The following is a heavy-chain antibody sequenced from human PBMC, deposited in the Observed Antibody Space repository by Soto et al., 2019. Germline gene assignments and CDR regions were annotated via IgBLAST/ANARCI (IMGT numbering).Heavy chain of an antibody. CDR1: GCTFNSYS. Sequence: GRSLRLSCAAAGCTFNSYSMNWVRQAPGKGLEWVSYISTSGRTVYYADSVKGRFTITRDNAKNSLYLQMNSLRVEDTAVYYCAMVARNNWFDPWGQGT. V-gene: IGHV3-48*01. CDR2: ISTSGRTV. J-gene: IGHJ5*02. CDR3: AMVARNNWFDP. D-gene: IGHD2-15*01.